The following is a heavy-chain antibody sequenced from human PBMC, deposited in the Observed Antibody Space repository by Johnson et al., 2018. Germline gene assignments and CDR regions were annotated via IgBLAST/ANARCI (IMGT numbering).Heavy chain of an antibody. Sequence: QVQLVESGGGVVQPGRTLRLSCVASGFTFRSYGLHWVRQAPGKGLEWVTSIWYDGTNEHYVDSVKGRFTISRDNSKNTLFLQMNSLRFEDTVGYYCARDVNWHFDLWGRGTLVTVSS. J-gene: IGHJ2*01. CDR1: GFTFRSYG. CDR3: ARDVNWHFDL. CDR2: IWYDGTNE. V-gene: IGHV3-33*01.